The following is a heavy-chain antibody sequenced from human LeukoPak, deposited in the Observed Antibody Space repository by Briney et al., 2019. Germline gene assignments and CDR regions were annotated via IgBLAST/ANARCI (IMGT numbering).Heavy chain of an antibody. D-gene: IGHD2-15*01. CDR1: GGSFSGYY. CDR2: INHSGST. J-gene: IGHJ4*02. V-gene: IGHV4-34*01. CDR3: ASLACSGGSCYSNFDY. Sequence: SETLSLTCAVYGGSFSGYYWSWIRQPPGKGLEWIGEINHSGSTNYNPSLKSRVTISVDTSKNQFSLKLSSVTAAETAVYYCASLACSGGSCYSNFDYWGQGTLVTVSS.